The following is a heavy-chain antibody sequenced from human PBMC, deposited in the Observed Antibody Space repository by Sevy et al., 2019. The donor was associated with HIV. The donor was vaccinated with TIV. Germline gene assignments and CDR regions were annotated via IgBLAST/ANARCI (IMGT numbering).Heavy chain of an antibody. CDR3: AGPISSYNSGWSYYDS. CDR2: INYSGST. V-gene: IGHV4-39*01. J-gene: IGHJ4*02. Sequence: SETLSLTCTVSGASISSSGYYWGWIRQPPGKGLEWIASINYSGSTFYNPSLRSRVTISSDTSKNQFSLKLNSVTAADTAMYYCAGPISSYNSGWSYYDSWGQGTVVTVSS. D-gene: IGHD6-19*01. CDR1: GASISSSGYY.